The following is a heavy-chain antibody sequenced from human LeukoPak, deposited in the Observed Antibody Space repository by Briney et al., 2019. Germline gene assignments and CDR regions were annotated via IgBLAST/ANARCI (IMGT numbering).Heavy chain of an antibody. CDR2: IYTSGST. D-gene: IGHD2-2*02. CDR3: ARDPWDIVVVPAAILDGGWFDP. V-gene: IGHV4-4*07. Sequence: SETLSLTCTVSGGSISSYYWSWIRQPAGKGLEWIGRIYTSGSTNYNPSLKSRVTMSVDTSKNQFSLKLSSVTAADTAVYYCARDPWDIVVVPAAILDGGWFDPWGQGTLVTVSS. CDR1: GGSISSYY. J-gene: IGHJ5*02.